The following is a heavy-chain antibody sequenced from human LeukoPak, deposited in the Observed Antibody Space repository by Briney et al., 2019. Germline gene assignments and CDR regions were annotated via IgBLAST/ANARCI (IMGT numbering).Heavy chain of an antibody. CDR2: ISSSSSTI. CDR3: ARVGSVWNFDC. J-gene: IGHJ4*02. CDR1: GFTSSSYN. Sequence: RGSLRLSCAASGFTSSSYNMNWVRQAPGKGLEWVSYISSSSSTIYYADSVKGRFTISRDNAKNSRYLQMNSLRDEDTAVYYCARVGSVWNFDCWGQGTLVTVSS. D-gene: IGHD6-19*01. V-gene: IGHV3-48*02.